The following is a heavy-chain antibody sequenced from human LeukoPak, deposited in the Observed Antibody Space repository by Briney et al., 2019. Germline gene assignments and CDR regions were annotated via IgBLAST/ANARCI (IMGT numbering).Heavy chain of an antibody. CDR1: GFTLSGYG. J-gene: IGHJ4*02. CDR3: ANSNSFDY. V-gene: IGHV3-23*01. CDR2: IIGSGGTT. Sequence: GGSLRLSCAASGFTLSGYGMRWVRQAPGKGLEWVSAIIGSGGTTYYAYSVKRRLTISRHNSKNTLFLQMNSLRADDTAAYYCANSNSFDYWGQGTLVTVSS.